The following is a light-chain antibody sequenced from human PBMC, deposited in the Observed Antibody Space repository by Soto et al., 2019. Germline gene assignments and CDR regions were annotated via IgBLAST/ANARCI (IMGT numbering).Light chain of an antibody. Sequence: EIVMTQSPATLSVSPGERATLSCRASQSVRINLAWYQQKPGQAPRLLIYGASSRATGIPARFSGSGSGTDFTLIISSLQSEDFAVYYCQQYNNWPPELTFGGGTKVEIK. CDR2: GAS. J-gene: IGKJ4*01. CDR1: QSVRIN. V-gene: IGKV3-15*01. CDR3: QQYNNWPPELT.